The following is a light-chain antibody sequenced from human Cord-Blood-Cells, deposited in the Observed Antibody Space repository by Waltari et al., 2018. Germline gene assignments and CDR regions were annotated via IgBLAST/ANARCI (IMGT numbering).Light chain of an antibody. CDR3: CSYAGSSTFGVV. J-gene: IGLJ2*01. V-gene: IGLV2-23*03. CDR1: SSDVGCYNL. CDR2: EGS. Sequence: QSALTQPASVSGSPGQSITISCTGTSSDVGCYNLVSWYQQHPGKAPKLMIYEGSKRPSGVSNRFSGSKSGNTASLTISGLQAEDEADYYCCSYAGSSTFGVVFGGGTKLTVL.